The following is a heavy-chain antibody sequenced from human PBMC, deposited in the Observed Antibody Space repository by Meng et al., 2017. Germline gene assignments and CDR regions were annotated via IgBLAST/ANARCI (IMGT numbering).Heavy chain of an antibody. J-gene: IGHJ5*02. D-gene: IGHD3-9*01. CDR1: GCSISSSSYY. CDR3: ANGHYDILTGYYKYDTLNWFDP. V-gene: IGHV4-39*07. CDR2: IYYSGST. Sequence: SETLSLTCTVSGCSISSSSYYWGWIRQPPGKGLEWIGSIYYSGSTYYNPSLKSRVTISVDTSKNQFSLKLSSVTAADTAVYYCANGHYDILTGYYKYDTLNWFDPWGQGTLVTVSS.